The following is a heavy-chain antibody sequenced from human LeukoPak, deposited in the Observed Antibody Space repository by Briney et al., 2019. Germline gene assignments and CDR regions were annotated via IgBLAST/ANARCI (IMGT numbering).Heavy chain of an antibody. CDR1: GYSFTTYW. Sequence: GESLKISCRGSGYSFTTYWIAWVRQMPGKRLEWMGIIYPGDSDTRHSPSFQGQVTISVAKSISTVYLQWSSLKASDTAMYYCARVATASFDQWGQGTLVTVSS. J-gene: IGHJ4*02. V-gene: IGHV5-51*01. CDR2: IYPGDSDT. D-gene: IGHD2-15*01. CDR3: ARVATASFDQ.